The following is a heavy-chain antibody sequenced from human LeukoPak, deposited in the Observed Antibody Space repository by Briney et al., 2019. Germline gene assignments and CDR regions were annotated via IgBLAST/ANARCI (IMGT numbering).Heavy chain of an antibody. Sequence: GGSMRLSCAASGFTFSDYYMSWIRPAPGKGLEWVSYIRSSGSTIYYANSVKGRFTISRDNAKNSLYLQMNSLIAEDTAVYYCARAGRIAAARGAFDIWGQGTMVIVSS. CDR2: IRSSGSTI. CDR1: GFTFSDYY. V-gene: IGHV3-11*01. J-gene: IGHJ3*02. D-gene: IGHD6-13*01. CDR3: ARAGRIAAARGAFDI.